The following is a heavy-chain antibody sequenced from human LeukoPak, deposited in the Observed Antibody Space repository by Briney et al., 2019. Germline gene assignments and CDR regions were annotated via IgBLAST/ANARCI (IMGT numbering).Heavy chain of an antibody. Sequence: SETLSLTCAVSGGSISSGGYSWSWIRQPPGKGLEWIGYIYYSGSTNYNPSLKSRVTISVDTSKNQFSLRLSSVTAADTAVYYCARAIGSYYYFDYWGQGTLVTVSS. V-gene: IGHV4-61*08. CDR3: ARAIGSYYYFDY. CDR1: GGSISSGGYS. J-gene: IGHJ4*02. D-gene: IGHD1-26*01. CDR2: IYYSGST.